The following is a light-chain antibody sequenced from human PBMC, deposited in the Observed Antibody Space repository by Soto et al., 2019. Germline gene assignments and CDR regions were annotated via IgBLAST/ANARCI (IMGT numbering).Light chain of an antibody. CDR2: EVS. J-gene: IGLJ1*01. V-gene: IGLV2-14*01. CDR1: SSDVGGYNY. Sequence: QSVLTQPASVSGSPGQSITISCTGTSSDVGGYNYVSWYQQHPGKAPKVIIYEVSNRPSGVSNRFSGSKSGNTASLTISGLQAEDEADYYCSSYRSTGSLVFGTGTK. CDR3: SSYRSTGSLV.